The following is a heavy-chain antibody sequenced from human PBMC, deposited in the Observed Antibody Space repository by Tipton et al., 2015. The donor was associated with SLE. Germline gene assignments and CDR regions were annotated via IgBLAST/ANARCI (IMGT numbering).Heavy chain of an antibody. CDR1: GFSFSTYW. J-gene: IGHJ4*02. Sequence: SLRLSCEASGFSFSTYWMHWIRQAPGKGLVWVSGISGDGSSTRYADSVKGRFTISRDNSKNTLYLQMNSLRAEDTAVYYCARKGDYWGQGTLVTVSS. V-gene: IGHV3-74*01. CDR3: ARKGDY. CDR2: ISGDGSST.